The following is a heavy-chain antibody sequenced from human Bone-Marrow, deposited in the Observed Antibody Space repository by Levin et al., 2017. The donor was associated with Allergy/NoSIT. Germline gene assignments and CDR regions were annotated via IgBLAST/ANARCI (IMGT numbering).Heavy chain of an antibody. J-gene: IGHJ4*02. CDR3: ASSLILWFGELSR. CDR1: GGSFSGYY. Sequence: GSLRLSCAVYGGSFSGYYWSWIRQPPGKGLEWIGEINHSGSTNYNPSLKSRVTISVDTSKNQFSLKLSSVTAADTAVYYCASSLILWFGELSRWGQGTLVTVSS. CDR2: INHSGST. D-gene: IGHD3-10*01. V-gene: IGHV4-34*01.